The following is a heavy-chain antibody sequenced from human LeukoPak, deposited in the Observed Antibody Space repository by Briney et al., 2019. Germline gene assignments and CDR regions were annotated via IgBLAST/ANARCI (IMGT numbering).Heavy chain of an antibody. D-gene: IGHD2-2*02. CDR3: AKDHRYCSSTSCHNYYYYYYMDV. CDR1: GFTFSSYG. V-gene: IGHV3-33*06. J-gene: IGHJ6*03. CDR2: IWYDGSNK. Sequence: GGPLRLSCAASGFTFSSYGMHWVRQAPGKGLEWVAVIWYDGSNKYYADSVKGRFTISRDNSKNTLYLQMNSLRAEDTAVYYCAKDHRYCSSTSCHNYYYYYYMDVWGKGTTVTVSS.